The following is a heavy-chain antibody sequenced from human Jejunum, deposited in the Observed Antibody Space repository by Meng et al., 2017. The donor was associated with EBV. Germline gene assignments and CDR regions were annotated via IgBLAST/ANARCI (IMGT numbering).Heavy chain of an antibody. J-gene: IGHJ4*02. CDR2: IKSGTDGETT. Sequence: EVQLVESGGGLVTSGGFLRLFCAASGFTFSDAWMNWVRQAPGKGLEWVGRIKSGTDGETTDYAAPVKGRFTISRDDSKNTLFLQMNSLKTEDTAMYYCTTLTGYDYWGQGTLVTVAS. V-gene: IGHV3-15*01. CDR3: TTLTGYDY. CDR1: GFTFSDAW. D-gene: IGHD3-9*01.